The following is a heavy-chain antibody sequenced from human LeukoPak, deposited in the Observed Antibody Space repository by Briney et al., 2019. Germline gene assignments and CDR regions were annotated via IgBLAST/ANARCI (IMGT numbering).Heavy chain of an antibody. CDR2: INHSGST. V-gene: IGHV4-34*01. D-gene: IGHD3-9*01. J-gene: IGHJ4*02. CDR3: ARDSRVVLRYLDWLSAGYYFDY. CDR1: GGSFSGYY. Sequence: PSETLSLTCAVYGGSFSGYYWSWIRQPPGKGLEWIGEINHSGSTNYNPSLKSRVTISVDTSKNQFSLKLSSVTAADTAVYYCARDSRVVLRYLDWLSAGYYFDYWGQGTLVTVSS.